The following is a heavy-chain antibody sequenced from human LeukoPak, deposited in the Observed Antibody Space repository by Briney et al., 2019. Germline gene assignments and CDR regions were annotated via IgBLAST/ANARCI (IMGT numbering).Heavy chain of an antibody. Sequence: GGTLRLSCAASEFTFSNYKMNWVRQAPGKGLEWVANIKQDGSEKYYVDSVKGRFTISRDNAKNSLYLQMNSLRAEDTAVYYCARDLRKAFNYWGQGTLVTVSS. CDR3: ARDLRKAFNY. J-gene: IGHJ4*02. CDR1: EFTFSNYK. V-gene: IGHV3-7*01. CDR2: IKQDGSEK.